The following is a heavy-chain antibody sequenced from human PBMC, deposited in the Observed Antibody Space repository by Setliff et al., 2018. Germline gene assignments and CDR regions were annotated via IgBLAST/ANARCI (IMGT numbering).Heavy chain of an antibody. J-gene: IGHJ4*02. CDR1: GHTLTGYY. CDR2: ISPYTGNT. D-gene: IGHD2-2*01. Sequence: ASVKVSCKASGHTLTGYYMHWVRQAPGQGLEWMGWISPYTGNTFYAPQFQGRVIMTTDTSAKTAYMDLRSLRSDDTAVYYCERLVRYCSTTSCQRTSGDDFWGLGTLVTVSS. CDR3: ERLVRYCSTTSCQRTSGDDF. V-gene: IGHV1-18*04.